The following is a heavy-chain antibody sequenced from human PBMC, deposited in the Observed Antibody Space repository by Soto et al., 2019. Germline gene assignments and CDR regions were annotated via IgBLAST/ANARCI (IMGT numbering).Heavy chain of an antibody. V-gene: IGHV3-23*01. Sequence: EVQQLESGGGLVQPGGSLRLSCAASGFTFSSYAMSWVRQAPGKGLEWVSGISGSGDSTYYADSVKGRFTISRDNCKNTVYLPRNSLSAEYTPAYCCAKGVAGIALVGARYFQHWGQGTLVTVSA. CDR1: GFTFSSYA. CDR3: AKGVAGIALVGARYFQH. CDR2: ISGSGDST. J-gene: IGHJ1*01. D-gene: IGHD6-19*01.